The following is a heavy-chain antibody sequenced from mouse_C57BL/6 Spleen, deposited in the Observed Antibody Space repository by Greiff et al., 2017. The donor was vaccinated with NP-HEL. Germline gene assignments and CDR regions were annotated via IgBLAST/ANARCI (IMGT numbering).Heavy chain of an antibody. CDR3: ARRGIVTYYFDY. Sequence: EVQLVESGGGLVKPGGSLKLSCAASGLPFIDYEFPWVRQSPKKGLEWFAYIIVGSSPIYFSYTVKGRFTISRDNAKNTLFLQMTSLRSEDTAMYYCARRGIVTYYFDYWGQGTTLTVSS. J-gene: IGHJ2*01. CDR2: IIVGSSPI. D-gene: IGHD2-5*01. V-gene: IGHV5-17*01. CDR1: GLPFIDYE.